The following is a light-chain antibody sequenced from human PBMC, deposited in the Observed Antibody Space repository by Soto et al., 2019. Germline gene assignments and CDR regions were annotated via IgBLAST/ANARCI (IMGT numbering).Light chain of an antibody. J-gene: IGKJ2*01. CDR3: QQGHNWPLT. CDR1: QSINSA. V-gene: IGKV3-15*01. CDR2: AAS. Sequence: EIVMTQSPATLSLSPGERAALSCRASQSINSALAWYQQKPGQPPRLLIYAASTRTTGVPARFTGSESGSDFTLTISGLQSEDFAVYYCQQGHNWPLTFGQGTRLEI.